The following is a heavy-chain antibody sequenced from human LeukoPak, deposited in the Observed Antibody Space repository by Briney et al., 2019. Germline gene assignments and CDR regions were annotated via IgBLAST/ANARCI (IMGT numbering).Heavy chain of an antibody. CDR3: ARSCSGGSCYLF. Sequence: PSETLSLTCTVSGGSISSYYWSWIRQPPGKGLEWIGYIYYSGSTNYNPSLKSRVTISVDRSKNQFSLKLSSVTAADTAVYYCARSCSGGSCYLFWGQGTLVTVSS. CDR1: GGSISSYY. D-gene: IGHD2-15*01. CDR2: IYYSGST. V-gene: IGHV4-59*12. J-gene: IGHJ4*02.